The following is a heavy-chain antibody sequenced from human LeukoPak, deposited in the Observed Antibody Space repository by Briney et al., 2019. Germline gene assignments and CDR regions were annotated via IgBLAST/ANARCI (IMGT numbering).Heavy chain of an antibody. Sequence: SGGSLRLSCAASGFTFSIYGMGWVRQAPGKGLEWVSSISDNGGNTYYADSVKGRFAISRDNSKNTLYLQMNSLRAEDTAVYYCARARSSYGYGDAFDIWGQGTMVTVSS. CDR2: ISDNGGNT. J-gene: IGHJ3*02. D-gene: IGHD5-18*01. V-gene: IGHV3-23*01. CDR1: GFTFSIYG. CDR3: ARARSSYGYGDAFDI.